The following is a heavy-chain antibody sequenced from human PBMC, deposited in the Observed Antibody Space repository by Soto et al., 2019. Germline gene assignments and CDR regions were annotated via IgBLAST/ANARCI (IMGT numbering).Heavy chain of an antibody. V-gene: IGHV1-2*04. J-gene: IGHJ6*02. CDR2: INPNSGGT. CDR1: GYTFTGYY. CDR3: ARSVPPKGYCGSTSCYTYYYYGMDV. D-gene: IGHD2-2*02. Sequence: ASVKVSCKASGYTFTGYYMHWVRQAPGQGLEWMGWINPNSGGTNYAQKFQGWVTMTRDTSISTAYMKLSRLRSDDTAVYYCARSVPPKGYCGSTSCYTYYYYGMDVWGQGTTVTVSS.